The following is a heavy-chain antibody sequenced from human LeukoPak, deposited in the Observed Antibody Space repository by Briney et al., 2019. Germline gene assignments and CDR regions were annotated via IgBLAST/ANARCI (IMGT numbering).Heavy chain of an antibody. CDR3: ARTTGNWGGRAFDI. D-gene: IGHD7-27*01. CDR2: MNPNSGNT. CDR1: GYTFTSYD. J-gene: IGHJ3*02. Sequence: ASVKVSCKASGYTFTSYDINWVRQATGQGLEWMGWMNPNSGNTGYAQKFQGRVTITRNTSISTAYMELSSLRSEDTAVYYCARTTGNWGGRAFDIWGQGTMVTVSS. V-gene: IGHV1-8*03.